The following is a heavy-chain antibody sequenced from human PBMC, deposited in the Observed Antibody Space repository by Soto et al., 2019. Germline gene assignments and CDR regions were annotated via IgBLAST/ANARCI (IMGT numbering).Heavy chain of an antibody. V-gene: IGHV4-59*01. J-gene: IGHJ4*02. D-gene: IGHD6-13*01. CDR3: ARDPAAASRRYFDY. CDR2: IYYSGST. CDR1: GGSISSYY. Sequence: SETLSLTCTVSGGSISSYYWGWIRQPPGKGLEWIGYIYYSGSTNYNPSLKSRVTISVDTSKNQFSLKLSSVTAADTAVYYCARDPAAASRRYFDYWGQGTLVTVSS.